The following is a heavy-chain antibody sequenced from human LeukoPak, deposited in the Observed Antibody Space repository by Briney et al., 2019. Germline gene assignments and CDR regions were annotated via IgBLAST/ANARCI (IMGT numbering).Heavy chain of an antibody. V-gene: IGHV3-74*01. CDR1: GFTFDDYA. CDR3: ARGLQGIDY. CDR2: IDTDGSST. J-gene: IGHJ4*02. Sequence: GGSLRLSCAASGFTFDDYAMHWVRQAPGKGLEWVSGIDTDGSSTNYADSVKGRFTISRDNAKNTLYLQVNSLRAEDTGVYYCARGLQGIDYWGQGTLVTVSS. D-gene: IGHD4-11*01.